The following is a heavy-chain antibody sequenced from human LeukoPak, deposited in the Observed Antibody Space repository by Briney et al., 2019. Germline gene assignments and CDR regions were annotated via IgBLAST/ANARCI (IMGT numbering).Heavy chain of an antibody. V-gene: IGHV3-23*01. J-gene: IGHJ4*02. CDR2: ISHSGGST. CDR3: ARRAGAYSHPYDY. CDR1: GFTFSSYG. Sequence: GGSLRLSCVASGFTFSSYGMSWVRQAPGKGLEWVSAISHSGGSTYYADSVKGRFTISRDNSKNTLYLQMNSLRAEDTAVYYCARRAGAYSHPYDYWGQGTLVTVSS. D-gene: IGHD4/OR15-4a*01.